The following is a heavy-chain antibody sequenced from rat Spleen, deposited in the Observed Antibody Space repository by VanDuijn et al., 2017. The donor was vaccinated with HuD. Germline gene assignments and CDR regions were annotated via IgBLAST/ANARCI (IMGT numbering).Heavy chain of an antibody. J-gene: IGHJ1*01. CDR1: GFTFSNYY. V-gene: IGHV5-25*01. Sequence: EVQLVESGGGLVQPGRSMKLSCAASGFTFSNYYMAWVRQAQTKGLEWVASISTVGGNTYYRDSVKGRFAISRDNAKSTLYLQMDSLWSEDTATYYCTRRGYLSDWYFDFWGPGTMVTVSS. CDR2: ISTVGGNT. D-gene: IGHD4-4*01. CDR3: TRRGYLSDWYFDF.